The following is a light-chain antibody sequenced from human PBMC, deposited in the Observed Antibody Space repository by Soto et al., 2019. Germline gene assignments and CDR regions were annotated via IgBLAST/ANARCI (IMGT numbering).Light chain of an antibody. J-gene: IGKJ1*01. CDR2: QAS. CDR3: QQYSSHST. V-gene: IGKV1-5*03. CDR1: QITSSY. Sequence: DIQMTQSPSTLSASVGDRVTITCRASQITSSYLAWYQQKPGKAPKLLIYQASSLENGVPSRFSGSGSGTEFSLTISSLQPDDFATYYCQQYSSHSTFGQGTKVDI.